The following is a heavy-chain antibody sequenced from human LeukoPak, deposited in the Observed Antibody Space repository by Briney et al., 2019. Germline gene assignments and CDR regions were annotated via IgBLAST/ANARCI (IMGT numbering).Heavy chain of an antibody. Sequence: GESLKISCKGSGYIFITYWIAWVRQMPGKGLEWMGIIYPGDSATRYSPSFQGQVTISADKSISTAYLQWSSLRASHTAMYYCARTSGGSSRDSFDPWGQGTLVTVSS. CDR3: ARTSGGSSRDSFDP. D-gene: IGHD1-26*01. V-gene: IGHV5-51*01. CDR1: GYIFITYW. J-gene: IGHJ5*02. CDR2: IYPGDSAT.